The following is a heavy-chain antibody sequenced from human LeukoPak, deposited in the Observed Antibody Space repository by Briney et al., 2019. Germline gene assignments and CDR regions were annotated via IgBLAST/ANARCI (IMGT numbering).Heavy chain of an antibody. V-gene: IGHV4-39*01. CDR1: GGSISSSSYY. D-gene: IGHD6-13*01. CDR2: IYYSGST. Sequence: PSGTLSLTCTVSGGSISSSSYYWGWIRQPPGKGLEWIGSIYYSGSTYYNPSLKSRVTISVDTSKNQFSLKLSSVTAADTAVYYSARQGRPTVGYSSSWYLSDYWGQGTLVTVSS. CDR3: ARQGRPTVGYSSSWYLSDY. J-gene: IGHJ4*02.